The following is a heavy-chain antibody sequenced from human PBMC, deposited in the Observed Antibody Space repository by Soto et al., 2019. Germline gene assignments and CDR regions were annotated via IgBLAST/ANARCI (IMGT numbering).Heavy chain of an antibody. D-gene: IGHD1-26*01. V-gene: IGHV4-59*01. CDR2: IYYSGST. CDR3: AREGAIVGATRYYYGMDV. Sequence: SETLSLTCTVSGGSISSYYWSWIRQPPGKGLEWIGYIYYSGSTNYNPSLKSRVTISVDTSKNQFSLKLSSVTAADTAVYYCAREGAIVGATRYYYGMDVWGQGTTVTVSS. CDR1: GGSISSYY. J-gene: IGHJ6*02.